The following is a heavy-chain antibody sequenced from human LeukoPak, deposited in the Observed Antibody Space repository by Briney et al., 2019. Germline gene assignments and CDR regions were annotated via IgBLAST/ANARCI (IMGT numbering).Heavy chain of an antibody. D-gene: IGHD3-22*01. CDR1: GGSISSGGYY. CDR3: ASTDPGSGYYGYVY. V-gene: IGHV4-31*03. CDR2: IYYSGST. J-gene: IGHJ4*02. Sequence: PSETLSLTCTVSGGSISSGGYYWSWIRQHPGKGLEWIGYIYYSGSTYYNPSLKSRVTISVDTSKNQFSLKLSSVTAADTAVYYCASTDPGSGYYGYVYWGQGTLVTVSS.